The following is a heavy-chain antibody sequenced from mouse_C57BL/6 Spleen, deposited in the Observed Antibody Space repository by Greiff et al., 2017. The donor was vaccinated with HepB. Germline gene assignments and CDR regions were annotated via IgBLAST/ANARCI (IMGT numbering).Heavy chain of an antibody. V-gene: IGHV1-50*01. CDR1: GYTFTSYW. Sequence: VQLQQPGAELVKPGASVKLSCEASGYTFTSYWMQWVKQRPGQGLEWIGEIDPSDSYTNYNQKFKGKATLTVDTSSSTAYMQLSSLTSEDSAVYYCARSNNEGGAMDYWGQGTSVTVSS. D-gene: IGHD2-5*01. CDR3: ARSNNEGGAMDY. CDR2: IDPSDSYT. J-gene: IGHJ4*01.